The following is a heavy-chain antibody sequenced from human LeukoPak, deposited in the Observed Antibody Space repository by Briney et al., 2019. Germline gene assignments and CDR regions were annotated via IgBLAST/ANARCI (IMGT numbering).Heavy chain of an antibody. CDR2: IYYSGST. CDR3: ARGYYGSGMAPFAFDI. CDR1: GGSISSSSYY. Sequence: PSETLSLTCTVSGGSISSSSYYWGWIRQPPGKGLEWIGSIYYSGSTYYNPSLKSRVTISVDTSKNQFSLKLSSVTAADTAVYYCARGYYGSGMAPFAFDIWGQGTMVTVSS. J-gene: IGHJ3*02. V-gene: IGHV4-39*01. D-gene: IGHD3-10*01.